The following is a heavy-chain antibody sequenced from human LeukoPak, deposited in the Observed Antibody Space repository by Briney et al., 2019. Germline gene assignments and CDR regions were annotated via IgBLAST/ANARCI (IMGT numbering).Heavy chain of an antibody. V-gene: IGHV3-23*01. CDR2: ISGSGGTT. CDR1: GFTFSNYA. J-gene: IGHJ4*02. D-gene: IGHD6-19*01. Sequence: GGSLTLSCAASGFTFSNYAMSWVRQAPGKGLEWVSAISGSGGTTYYADSVKGRFTISRDNSKNTLYLQMNSLRAEDTAVYYCAKGSAVAGYYFDYWGQGTLVTVSS. CDR3: AKGSAVAGYYFDY.